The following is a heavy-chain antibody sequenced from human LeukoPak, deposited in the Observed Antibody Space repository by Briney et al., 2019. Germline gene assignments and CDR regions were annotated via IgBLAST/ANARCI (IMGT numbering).Heavy chain of an antibody. D-gene: IGHD6-6*01. CDR1: GYSFTSYW. CDR2: IYPGDSDT. CDR3: ARSAARGSYYYYYYMDV. J-gene: IGHJ6*03. V-gene: IGHV5-51*01. Sequence: PGESLKISCKGSGYSFTSYWIGWVRQMPGKGLEWMGIIYPGDSDTRYSPSFQGQVTISADKSISTAYLQWSSLKASDTAMCYCARSAARGSYYYYYYMDVWGKGTTVTVSS.